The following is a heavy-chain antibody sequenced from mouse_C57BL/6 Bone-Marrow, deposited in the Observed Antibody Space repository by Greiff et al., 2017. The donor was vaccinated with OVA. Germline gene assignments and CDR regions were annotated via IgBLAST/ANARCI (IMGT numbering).Heavy chain of an antibody. CDR1: GYTFTSYG. V-gene: IGHV1-81*01. J-gene: IGHJ3*01. CDR2: IYPRSGNT. Sequence: VMLVESGAELARPGASVKLSCKASGYTFTSYGISWVKQRTGQGLEWIGEIYPRSGNTYYNEKFKGKATLTADKSSSTAYMELRSLTSEDSAGYFCARTPFITTVVEGFAYWGQGTLVTVSA. D-gene: IGHD1-1*01. CDR3: ARTPFITTVVEGFAY.